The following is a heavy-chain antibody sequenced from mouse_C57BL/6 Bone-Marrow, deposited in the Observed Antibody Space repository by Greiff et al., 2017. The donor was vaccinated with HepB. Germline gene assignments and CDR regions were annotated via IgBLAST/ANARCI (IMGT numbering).Heavy chain of an antibody. J-gene: IGHJ2*01. D-gene: IGHD2-1*01. CDR1: GYTFTSYW. V-gene: IGHV1-50*01. Sequence: QVQLKQPGAELVKPGASVKLSCKASGYTFTSYWMQWVKQRPGQGLEWIGEIDPSDSYTNYNQKFKGKATLTVDTSSSTAYMQLSSLTSEDSAVYYCARLRGNYDFDYWGQVTTLTVSS. CDR2: IDPSDSYT. CDR3: ARLRGNYDFDY.